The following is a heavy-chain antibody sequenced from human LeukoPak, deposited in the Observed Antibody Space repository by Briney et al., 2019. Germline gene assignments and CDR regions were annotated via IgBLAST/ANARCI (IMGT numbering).Heavy chain of an antibody. Sequence: SETLSLTCAVYGGSFSGYYWSWIRQPPGKGLEWIGEINHSGSTSYNPSLKSRVTISVDTSKNQFSLKLSSVTAADTAVYYCAREVSYGPPSGFDPWGQGTLVTVSS. CDR1: GGSFSGYY. CDR2: INHSGST. D-gene: IGHD4-17*01. CDR3: AREVSYGPPSGFDP. J-gene: IGHJ5*02. V-gene: IGHV4-34*01.